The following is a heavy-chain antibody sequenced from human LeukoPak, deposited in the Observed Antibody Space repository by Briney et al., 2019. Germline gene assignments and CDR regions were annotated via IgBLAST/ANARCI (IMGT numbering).Heavy chain of an antibody. Sequence: PSETLSLTCAVYGGSFSGYYWSWIRQPPGKGLEWIGEINHSGSTNYNPSLKSRVTISVDTSKNQFSLKLSSVTAADTAVYYCASTGIYFTAAAGTSAHLNWFDPWGQGTLVTVSS. CDR2: INHSGST. V-gene: IGHV4-34*01. CDR1: GGSFSGYY. D-gene: IGHD6-13*01. CDR3: ASTGIYFTAAAGTSAHLNWFDP. J-gene: IGHJ5*02.